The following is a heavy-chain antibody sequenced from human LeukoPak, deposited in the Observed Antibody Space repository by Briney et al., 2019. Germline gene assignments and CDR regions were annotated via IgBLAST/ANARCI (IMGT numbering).Heavy chain of an antibody. CDR2: INPNSGGT. Sequence: GASVKVSCTASGYTFTGYYMHWVRQAPGQGLEWMGWINPNSGGTNYAQTFQGRVTMTRDTSISTAYMELSRLRSDDTAVYYCARDGVEWLFVDYYYMDVWGKGTTVTVSS. J-gene: IGHJ6*03. CDR1: GYTFTGYY. V-gene: IGHV1-2*02. D-gene: IGHD3-3*01. CDR3: ARDGVEWLFVDYYYMDV.